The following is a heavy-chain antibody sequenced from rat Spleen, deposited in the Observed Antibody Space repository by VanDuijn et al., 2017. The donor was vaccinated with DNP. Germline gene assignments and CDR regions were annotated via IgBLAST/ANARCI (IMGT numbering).Heavy chain of an antibody. V-gene: IGHV4-2*01. Sequence: EVKLVESGGGLVQPGRSLKLSCAASGFNFNIYWMGWVRQAPGKGLDWIGEINKDSRTIKYSPSLKDKFTVSRDNAQNTLYLQMSRLGSEDTAIYYCVREDKGVDAWGQGTSVTVSS. CDR2: INKDSRTI. D-gene: IGHD2-2*01. CDR3: VREDKGVDA. CDR1: GFNFNIYW. J-gene: IGHJ4*01.